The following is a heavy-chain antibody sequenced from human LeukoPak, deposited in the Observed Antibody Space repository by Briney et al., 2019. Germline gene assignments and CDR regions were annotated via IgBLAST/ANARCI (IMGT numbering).Heavy chain of an antibody. D-gene: IGHD3-9*01. CDR3: ARATRYFDWLLY. Sequence: ASVKVSCKASGYTFTGYYMHWVRQAPGQGLEWMGRINPNSGGTNYAQKFQGRVTMTRDTSISTAYMGLSRLRSDDTAVYYCARATRYFDWLLYWGQGTLVTVSS. CDR1: GYTFTGYY. V-gene: IGHV1-2*06. J-gene: IGHJ4*02. CDR2: INPNSGGT.